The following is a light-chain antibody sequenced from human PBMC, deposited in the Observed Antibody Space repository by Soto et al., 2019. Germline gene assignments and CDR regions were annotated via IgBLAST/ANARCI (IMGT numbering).Light chain of an antibody. Sequence: EIVFTQSPGTLAFSPGERATLSCRASQSVSSSYLAWYQQKPGQAPRLLIYGASSRATGIPDRFSGSGSGTEFTLTISSLQSEDFAVYYCQQYNNWPPRTFGQGTKVDIK. CDR3: QQYNNWPPRT. V-gene: IGKV3-20*01. CDR2: GAS. J-gene: IGKJ1*01. CDR1: QSVSSSY.